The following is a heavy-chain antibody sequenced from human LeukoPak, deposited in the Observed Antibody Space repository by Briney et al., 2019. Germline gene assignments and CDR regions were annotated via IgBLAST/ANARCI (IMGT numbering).Heavy chain of an antibody. CDR3: AKDQRVTVTTAWYAFDT. V-gene: IGHV3-30*02. CDR2: IRYDGSNK. D-gene: IGHD4-17*01. CDR1: GFTFSSYG. J-gene: IGHJ3*02. Sequence: PGGSLRLSCAASGFTFSSYGMHWVRQAPGKGLEWVAFIRYDGSNKYYADSVKGRFTISRDNSKNTLYLQMNSLRAEDTAVYYCAKDQRVTVTTAWYAFDTWGQGTMVTVSS.